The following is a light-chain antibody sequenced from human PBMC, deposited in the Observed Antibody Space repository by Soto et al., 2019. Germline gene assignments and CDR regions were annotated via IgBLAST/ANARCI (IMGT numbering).Light chain of an antibody. J-gene: IGLJ3*02. CDR1: SSNTGSNY. CDR2: SNN. V-gene: IGLV1-47*02. CDR3: TTWDDSLSGWV. Sequence: PVLTQAPSASGTPGQRVTISCSGGSSNTGSNYVYWYQHLPGTAPKLLMYSNNQRPSGVPDRFSGSKSGTSASLAISGLRCEDEADYYCTTWDDSLSGWVFGGGTKLTVL.